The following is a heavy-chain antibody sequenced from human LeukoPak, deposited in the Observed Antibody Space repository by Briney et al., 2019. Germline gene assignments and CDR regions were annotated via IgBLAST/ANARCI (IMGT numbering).Heavy chain of an antibody. CDR3: ARGDYYHFGY. CDR2: IYSDGSST. CDR1: GFTFSDYW. J-gene: IGHJ4*02. V-gene: IGHV3-74*01. Sequence: GRSLRLSCAASGFTFSDYWMHWVRQAPGKGLLWVARIYSDGSSTIYADSVQGRFTISRDNAKNTLYLQMNSLRAEDTAVYYCARGDYYHFGYWGQGTLVTVSS. D-gene: IGHD1-26*01.